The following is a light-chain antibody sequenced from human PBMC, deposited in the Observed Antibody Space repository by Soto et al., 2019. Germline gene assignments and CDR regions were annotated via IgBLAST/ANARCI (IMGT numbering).Light chain of an antibody. CDR1: QGISSS. V-gene: IGKV1-9*01. J-gene: IGKJ2*01. Sequence: DIQLTQSPSFLSASVGDRVTITCRASQGISSSLAWYQQKPGKAPNLLIYLASTLQTGVPSRFSGSGSGTEFTLTSSSLQPEDFAIYYCQQLNSYPRTFGQGTKLEIK. CDR3: QQLNSYPRT. CDR2: LAS.